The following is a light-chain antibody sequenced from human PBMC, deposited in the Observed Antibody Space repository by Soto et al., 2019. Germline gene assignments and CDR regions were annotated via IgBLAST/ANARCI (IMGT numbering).Light chain of an antibody. CDR3: QQYDDLRT. CDR1: QPISTF. V-gene: IGKV1-33*01. J-gene: IGKJ4*01. CDR2: DTS. Sequence: DIQMTQSPSSLSASVGARDTITCRASQPISTFLNWYQQKPGKAPRLLISDTSNLETGVPSGIRGSGSGTDFTLFISRRETEDVASSFLQQYDDLRTVGRGNKVGV.